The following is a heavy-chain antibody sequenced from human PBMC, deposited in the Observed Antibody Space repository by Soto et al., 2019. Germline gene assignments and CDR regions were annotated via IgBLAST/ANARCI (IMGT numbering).Heavy chain of an antibody. Sequence: EVELVESGGGLVKPGGSLRVSCAASGFTFSSCWMGWVRQAPGKGLEWVARIKSRADGETTDYAAPVTGRFTISRDDSKDMLYLQMDSLKTDDTAVYYSSTYDYIRGTYRVRWAYWGLGTKVTVSS. D-gene: IGHD3-16*02. J-gene: IGHJ4*02. CDR3: STYDYIRGTYRVRWAY. V-gene: IGHV3-15*05. CDR2: IKSRADGETT. CDR1: GFTFSSCW.